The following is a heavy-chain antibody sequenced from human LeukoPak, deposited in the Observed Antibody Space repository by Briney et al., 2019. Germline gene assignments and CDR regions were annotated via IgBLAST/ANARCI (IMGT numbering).Heavy chain of an antibody. D-gene: IGHD5-18*01. CDR2: IYYSGST. J-gene: IGHJ3*02. CDR1: GGSISSYY. V-gene: IGHV4-59*01. Sequence: SETLSPTCTVSGGSISSYYWSWIRQPPGKGLEWIGYIYYSGSTNYNPSLKSRVTISVDTSKNQFSLKLSSVTAADTAVYYCAREYNGYSYGPHDAFDIWGQGTMVTVSS. CDR3: AREYNGYSYGPHDAFDI.